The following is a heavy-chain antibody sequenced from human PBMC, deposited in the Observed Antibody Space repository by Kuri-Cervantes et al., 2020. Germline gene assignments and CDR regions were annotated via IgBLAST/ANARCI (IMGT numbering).Heavy chain of an antibody. CDR1: GFTFDDYA. CDR2: ISWNSGSI. CDR3: ARGHYGLDV. Sequence: GGSLRLSCAASGFTFDDYAMHWVRQAPGKGLEWDSGISWNSGSIGYADSVKGRFTISRDNAKNSLYLQMNSLRAEDTAVYYCARGHYGLDVWGQGTTVTVSS. J-gene: IGHJ6*02. V-gene: IGHV3-9*01.